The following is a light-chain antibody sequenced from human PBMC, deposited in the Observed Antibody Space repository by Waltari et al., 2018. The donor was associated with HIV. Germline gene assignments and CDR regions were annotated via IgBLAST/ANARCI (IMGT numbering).Light chain of an antibody. J-gene: IGLJ1*01. Sequence: QSALTQPRSVSGSPGQAVNISCTGTSSDVGGYKYVSWYQQHPGKAPRRVIYDVTERPSGIPDRFSGSKSGNTASLSISGLQAADEADYYCCSYAGSSFSYAFGTGTRVSVL. CDR1: SSDVGGYKY. CDR2: DVT. CDR3: CSYAGSSFSYA. V-gene: IGLV2-11*01.